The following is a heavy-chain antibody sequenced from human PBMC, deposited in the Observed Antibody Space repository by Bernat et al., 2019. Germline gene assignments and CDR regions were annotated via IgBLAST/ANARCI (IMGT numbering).Heavy chain of an antibody. V-gene: IGHV1-18*01. J-gene: IGHJ6*02. CDR2: ISGYNGNT. D-gene: IGHD6-13*01. Sequence: QAQLVQSGSEVKKPGASVMVSCKASGYTFSNYAITWVRQAPGQGLEWMGWISGYNGNTDYAQKLQGRVTLTTDTSTSTAYMELRSLRSDDTAVYYCARKGLRGSPFYSFGMDVWGQGTTVTVSS. CDR1: GYTFSNYA. CDR3: ARKGLRGSPFYSFGMDV.